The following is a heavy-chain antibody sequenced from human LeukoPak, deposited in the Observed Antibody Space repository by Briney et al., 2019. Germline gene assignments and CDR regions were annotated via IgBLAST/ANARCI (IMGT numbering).Heavy chain of an antibody. D-gene: IGHD3-3*01. CDR3: ARAYDFWNRWFDP. J-gene: IGHJ5*02. CDR1: GFTFSDYY. V-gene: IGHV4-34*01. Sequence: KSGGSLRLSCAASGFTFSDYYMSWIRQPPGKGLEWIGEINHSGSTNYNPSLKSRVTISVDTSKNQFSLKLSSVTAADTAVYYCARAYDFWNRWFDPWGQGTLVTVSS. CDR2: INHSGST.